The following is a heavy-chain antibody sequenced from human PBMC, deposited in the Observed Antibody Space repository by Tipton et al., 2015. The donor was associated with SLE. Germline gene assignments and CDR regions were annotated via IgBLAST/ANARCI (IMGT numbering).Heavy chain of an antibody. J-gene: IGHJ3*02. CDR2: IHFSGST. Sequence: TLSLTCTVSGASLSSHYWTWIRQSPGKGLEWIGYIHFSGSTNYNLSLTTRVTISVDTSKRHFSLKLTSVTAADTAVYYCARGGGDSVAAFDIWGQGTLVTVSS. V-gene: IGHV4-59*11. CDR1: GASLSSHY. D-gene: IGHD2-21*01. CDR3: ARGGGDSVAAFDI.